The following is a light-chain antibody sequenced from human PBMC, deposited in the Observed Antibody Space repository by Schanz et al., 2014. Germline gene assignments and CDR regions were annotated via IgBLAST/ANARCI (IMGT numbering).Light chain of an antibody. CDR1: QSVSGSY. J-gene: IGKJ1*01. Sequence: EIVMTQSPATLSVSPGERATLSCGASQSVSGSYLAWYQQKPGQAPRLLIYGASSRATGIPDRFSGSGSGTEFTLTISSLQSEDFAVYYCQQRNNWPWTFGQGTKVELK. CDR3: QQRNNWPWT. V-gene: IGKV3D-15*01. CDR2: GAS.